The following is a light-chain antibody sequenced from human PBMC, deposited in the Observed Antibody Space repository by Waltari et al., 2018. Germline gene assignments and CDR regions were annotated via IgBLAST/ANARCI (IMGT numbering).Light chain of an antibody. Sequence: EVLMTQSPATLSVSPGERATLSCRASQSISRNLAWYQQKPGQAPRLLIYGASTRAPGIPARFSGSGSGTEFTLSISSLRSEDFAVYYCQQYNNWRTFGQGTKLEIK. J-gene: IGKJ2*01. CDR1: QSISRN. V-gene: IGKV3-15*01. CDR2: GAS. CDR3: QQYNNWRT.